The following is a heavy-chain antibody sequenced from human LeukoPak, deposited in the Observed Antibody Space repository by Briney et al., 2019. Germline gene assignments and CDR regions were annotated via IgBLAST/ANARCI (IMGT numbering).Heavy chain of an antibody. V-gene: IGHV4-61*05. J-gene: IGHJ4*02. CDR2: ISYSGSP. CDR1: DGSISSSSYY. Sequence: SETLSLTCTVSDGSISSSSYYWGWIRQPPGKGLEWIGYISYSGSPNYNPSLKSRVTISVDTSKNQFSLNLNSVTAADTAIYYCARESPYCTTTSCYGGTFDYWGQGTLVTVSS. CDR3: ARESPYCTTTSCYGGTFDY. D-gene: IGHD2-2*01.